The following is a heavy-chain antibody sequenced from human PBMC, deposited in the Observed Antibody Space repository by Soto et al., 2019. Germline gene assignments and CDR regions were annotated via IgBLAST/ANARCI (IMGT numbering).Heavy chain of an antibody. CDR2: INHSGST. J-gene: IGHJ6*02. CDR1: GGSFSGYY. V-gene: IGHV4-34*01. D-gene: IGHD5-18*01. Sequence: PSETLSLTCAVYGGSFSGYYWSWIRQPPGKGLEWIGEINHSGSTNYNPSLKSRVTISVDTSKNQFSLKLSSVTAADTAVYYCARGRRGIQLWLRYGMDVWGQGTTVTVSS. CDR3: ARGRRGIQLWLRYGMDV.